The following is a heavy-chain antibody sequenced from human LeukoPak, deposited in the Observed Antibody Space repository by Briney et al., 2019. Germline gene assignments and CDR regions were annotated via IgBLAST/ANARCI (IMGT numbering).Heavy chain of an antibody. V-gene: IGHV1-46*01. Sequence: ASVTVSCKASGYTFTSYFMHWVRQAPGQGLEWMGIINPSGGSTSYAQKFQGRVTMTRDTSTSTVYMELSSLRSEDTAVYYCARVQQWLVLVNAFDIWGQGTMVTVSS. CDR1: GYTFTSYF. D-gene: IGHD6-19*01. CDR3: ARVQQWLVLVNAFDI. CDR2: INPSGGST. J-gene: IGHJ3*02.